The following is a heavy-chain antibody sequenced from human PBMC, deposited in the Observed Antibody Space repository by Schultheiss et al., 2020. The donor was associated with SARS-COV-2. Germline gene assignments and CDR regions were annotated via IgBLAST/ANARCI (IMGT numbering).Heavy chain of an antibody. Sequence: GGSLRLSCAASGFTFSSYEMNWVRQAPGKGLEWVSSISSSSNYIYYADSVKGRFTISRDNAKNSLYLQMNSLRAEDTAVYYCARNAARLITRAQFDYWGQGTLVTVSS. J-gene: IGHJ4*02. CDR3: ARNAARLITRAQFDY. V-gene: IGHV3-21*01. D-gene: IGHD6-6*01. CDR2: ISSSSNYI. CDR1: GFTFSSYE.